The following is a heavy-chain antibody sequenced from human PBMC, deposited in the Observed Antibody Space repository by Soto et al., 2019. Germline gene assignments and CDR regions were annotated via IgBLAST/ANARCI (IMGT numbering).Heavy chain of an antibody. CDR2: IKQDGSEK. V-gene: IGHV3-7*03. Sequence: GGSLRLSCAASGFTFSSYWMSWVRQAPGKGLEWVANIKQDGSEKYYVDSVKGRFTISRDNAKNSLYLQMNSLRAEDTALYYCAKDITAYYDSSGYQGVDYWGQGTLVTVSS. D-gene: IGHD3-22*01. CDR1: GFTFSSYW. J-gene: IGHJ4*02. CDR3: AKDITAYYDSSGYQGVDY.